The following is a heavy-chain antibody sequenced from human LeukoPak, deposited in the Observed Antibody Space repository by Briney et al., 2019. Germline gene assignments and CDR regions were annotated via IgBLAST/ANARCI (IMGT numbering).Heavy chain of an antibody. CDR1: GFTFSSYG. D-gene: IGHD4-11*01. CDR3: ARGAGDYKARGALYYFDY. Sequence: GGSLRLSCAASGFTFSSYGMHWVRQAPGKGLEWVAFIRYDGSNKYYADSVKGRFTISRDNSKNTLYLQMNSLRAEDTAVYYCARGAGDYKARGALYYFDYWGQGTLVTVSS. CDR2: IRYDGSNK. V-gene: IGHV3-30*02. J-gene: IGHJ4*02.